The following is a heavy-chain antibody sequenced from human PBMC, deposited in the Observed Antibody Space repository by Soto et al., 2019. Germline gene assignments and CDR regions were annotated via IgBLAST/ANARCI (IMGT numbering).Heavy chain of an antibody. J-gene: IGHJ5*02. CDR1: GGSISSGGYY. D-gene: IGHD3-10*01. V-gene: IGHV4-31*03. CDR3: ARVPRVRGAQGVRWFDP. Sequence: SETLSLTCTVSGGSISSGGYYWSWIRQHPGKGLEWIGYIYYSGSTYYNPSLKSRVTISVDTSKNQFSLKLSSVTAADTAVYYCARVPRVRGAQGVRWFDPWGQGTLVTVSS. CDR2: IYYSGST.